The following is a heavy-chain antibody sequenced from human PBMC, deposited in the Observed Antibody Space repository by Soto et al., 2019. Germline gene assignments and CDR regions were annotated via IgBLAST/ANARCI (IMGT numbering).Heavy chain of an antibody. CDR1: GFTFSSYW. CDR2: IKQDGSEK. CDR3: ARDPYGGNSVRANFYYYGMDV. V-gene: IGHV3-7*05. D-gene: IGHD4-17*01. Sequence: GGSLRLSCAASGFTFSSYWMSWVRQAPGKGLEWVANIKQDGSEKYYVDSVKGRFTISRDNAKNSLYLQMNSLKAEDTAVYYCARDPYGGNSVRANFYYYGMDVWGQGTTVTVSS. J-gene: IGHJ6*02.